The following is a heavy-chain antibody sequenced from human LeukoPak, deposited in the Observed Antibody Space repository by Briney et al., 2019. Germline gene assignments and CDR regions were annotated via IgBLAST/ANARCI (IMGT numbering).Heavy chain of an antibody. V-gene: IGHV3-74*01. D-gene: IGHD2-21*02. J-gene: IGHJ3*02. CDR1: GFTFSSHW. Sequence: GGSLRLSCAASGFTFSSHWMHWVRQAPGKGLVWVSRIKSDGSSTSYAESVKGRFTISRDNAKNTLYLQMNNLGVEDTAVYYCARESVTDISRQSDAFDIWGQGTMVTVS. CDR3: ARESVTDISRQSDAFDI. CDR2: IKSDGSST.